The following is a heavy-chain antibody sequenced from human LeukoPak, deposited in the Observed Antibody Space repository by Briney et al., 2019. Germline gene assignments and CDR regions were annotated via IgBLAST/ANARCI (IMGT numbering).Heavy chain of an antibody. Sequence: QPGGSPRLSCAVSGFTYSIYAMSWVRQAPGKGLEGVSTISGSGDTYYVDSVKGRFTISRDNSKNTLYLQMNSLRAEDTAVYYCAEEGGYNYGYLDYWGQGTLVTVSS. D-gene: IGHD5-18*01. J-gene: IGHJ4*02. V-gene: IGHV3-23*01. CDR1: GFTYSIYA. CDR3: AEEGGYNYGYLDY. CDR2: ISGSGDT.